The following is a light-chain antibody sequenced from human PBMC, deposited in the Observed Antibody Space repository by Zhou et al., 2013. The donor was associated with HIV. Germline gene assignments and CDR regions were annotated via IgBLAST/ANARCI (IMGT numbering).Light chain of an antibody. CDR3: QQYDNRLT. CDR1: QDISNY. V-gene: IGKV1-33*01. Sequence: DIQMTQSPSSLSASVGDRVTITCQASQDISNYLNWYQQKPGKAPKLLIYDASNLETGVPSRFSGSGSGTDFTFTISSLQPEDIATYYCQQYDNRLTFGRRD. J-gene: IGKJ4*01. CDR2: DAS.